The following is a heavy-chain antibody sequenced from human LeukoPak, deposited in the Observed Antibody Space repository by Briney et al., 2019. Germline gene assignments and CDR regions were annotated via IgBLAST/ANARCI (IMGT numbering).Heavy chain of an antibody. CDR3: ITDPGEWQPI. V-gene: IGHV3-15*01. CDR2: IKSKTDGETM. D-gene: IGHD3-16*01. Sequence: PGGSLRLSRVVSGFTFSNAWMSWVREAPGKGLEWVGRIKSKTDGETMDYAAPVKGRFIISREDSINTLYLQMNRLNVEDTAVYYCITDPGEWQPIWGQGTMVTVS. CDR1: GFTFSNAW. J-gene: IGHJ3*02.